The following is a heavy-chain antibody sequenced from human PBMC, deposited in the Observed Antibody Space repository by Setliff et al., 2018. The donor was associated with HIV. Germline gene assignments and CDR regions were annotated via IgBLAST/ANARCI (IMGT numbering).Heavy chain of an antibody. V-gene: IGHV2-5*01. Sequence: ESGPTLVNPTQTLTLTCTFSGFSLSTSEVGVGWIHQPPGKALEWLALIYWNDDKRYSPSLKSRLTITKDTSKNQVVLTMTNMDPVDTATYYCVRKSIAARPVDYWGQGTLVTVSS. CDR1: GFSLSTSEVG. CDR2: IYWNDDK. J-gene: IGHJ4*02. D-gene: IGHD6-6*01. CDR3: VRKSIAARPVDY.